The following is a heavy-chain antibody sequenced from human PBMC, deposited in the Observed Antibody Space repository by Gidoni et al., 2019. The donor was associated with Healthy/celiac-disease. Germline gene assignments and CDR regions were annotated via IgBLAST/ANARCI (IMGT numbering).Heavy chain of an antibody. J-gene: IGHJ4*02. CDR1: GFNFRSYG. CDR2: ISYDGRKK. Sequence: QVQLVESGGGVVQPGRSLRLSCAASGFNFRSYGMHWVRQDPGKGLYWVAVISYDGRKKYYADSVKGRFTISRDNSKNTLYLQMNSLRAEDTAVYYCAKGALRFLEWLFCYVDYWGQGTLVTVSS. D-gene: IGHD3-3*01. V-gene: IGHV3-30*18. CDR3: AKGALRFLEWLFCYVDY.